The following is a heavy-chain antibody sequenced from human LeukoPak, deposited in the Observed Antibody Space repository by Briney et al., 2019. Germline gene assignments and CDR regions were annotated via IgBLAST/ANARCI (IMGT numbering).Heavy chain of an antibody. V-gene: IGHV3-11*04. J-gene: IGHJ4*02. Sequence: GGSLRLSCEASGFTFSDYYFNWIRQAPGKGLEWVSYISSTGHNIYYADSVRGRFTLSRDNSKNNLYLQMNSLTTEDTAVYYCAKDQGTGFSDFDYWGQGTLVTVSS. D-gene: IGHD2-8*02. CDR2: ISSTGHNI. CDR1: GFTFSDYY. CDR3: AKDQGTGFSDFDY.